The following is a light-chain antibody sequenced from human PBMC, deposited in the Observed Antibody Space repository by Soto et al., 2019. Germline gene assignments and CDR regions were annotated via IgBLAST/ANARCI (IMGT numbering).Light chain of an antibody. CDR2: ATS. CDR3: QQSYGNPPYS. CDR1: QNILTY. V-gene: IGKV1-39*01. J-gene: IGKJ2*03. Sequence: QMTQSPSSLSASVGDRVTITCRASQNILTYLHWYQQKPGKAPEIIIFATSNLQRGVPSRFSGSRSGTGGGGGGGGLQPEDFATYYCQQSYGNPPYSFGQGTKLES.